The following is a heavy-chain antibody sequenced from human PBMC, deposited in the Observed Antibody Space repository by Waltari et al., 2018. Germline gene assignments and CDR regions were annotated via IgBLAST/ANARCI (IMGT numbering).Heavy chain of an antibody. CDR3: ARFIRGRYFDY. V-gene: IGHV4-59*01. CDR1: RGSISSAL. Sequence: QVLLEEPGPGLVKPSETLSLTCTVARGSISSALWNWIRQSPGKGLEWIGNIDYTGSTRYNPSLQSRVTISVDTSKVQFSLRLDSVTAADTAVYYCARFIRGRYFDYWGQGSLATVSS. D-gene: IGHD3-10*01. J-gene: IGHJ4*02. CDR2: IDYTGST.